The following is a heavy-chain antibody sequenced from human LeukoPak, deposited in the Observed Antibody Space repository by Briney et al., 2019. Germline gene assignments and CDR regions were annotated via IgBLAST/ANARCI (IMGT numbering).Heavy chain of an antibody. Sequence: GASVKVSRKVSGYTLTELSMHWVRQAPGKGLEWMGGFDPEDGETIYAQKFQGRVTMTEDTSTDTAYMELSSLRSEDTAVYYCATGWLGSYTGDIWGQGTMVTVSS. CDR2: FDPEDGET. CDR3: ATGWLGSYTGDI. V-gene: IGHV1-24*01. J-gene: IGHJ3*02. D-gene: IGHD3-10*01. CDR1: GYTLTELS.